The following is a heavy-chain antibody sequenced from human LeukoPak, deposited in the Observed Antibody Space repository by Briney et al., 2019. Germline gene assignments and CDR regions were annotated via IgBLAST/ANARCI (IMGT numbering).Heavy chain of an antibody. J-gene: IGHJ4*02. D-gene: IGHD5-12*01. Sequence: PGGSLRLSCAASGFTFRGYWTSWGRQAPGKGLEWVANINQGGSDKYYVDSVKGLFTISRDNANNLLYLQMNSLRGVLSAVYYCRRSGSRAQDDWGQGTLVTVSS. CDR2: INQGGSDK. V-gene: IGHV3-7*01. CDR1: GFTFRGYW. CDR3: RRSGSRAQDD.